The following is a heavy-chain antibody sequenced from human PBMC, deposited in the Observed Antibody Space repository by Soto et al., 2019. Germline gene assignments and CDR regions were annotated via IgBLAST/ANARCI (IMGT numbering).Heavy chain of an antibody. Sequence: ASVKVSCKASGYTFTSYDINWVRQATGQGLEWMGWINPNSGGTNYAQKFQGRVTMTRDTSISTAYMELSRLRSDDTAVYYCARDVFPNDFWSGYYTAPWGMDVWGQGTTVTVSS. V-gene: IGHV1-2*02. CDR2: INPNSGGT. D-gene: IGHD3-3*01. J-gene: IGHJ6*02. CDR3: ARDVFPNDFWSGYYTAPWGMDV. CDR1: GYTFTSYD.